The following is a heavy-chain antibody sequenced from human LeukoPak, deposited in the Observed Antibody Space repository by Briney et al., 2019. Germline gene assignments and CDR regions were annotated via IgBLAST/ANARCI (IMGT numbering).Heavy chain of an antibody. D-gene: IGHD6-19*01. CDR3: AKEVENTSGWYSHFDY. V-gene: IGHV3-21*01. J-gene: IGHJ4*02. Sequence: PGGSLRLSCAASGFTFSSYSMNWVRQAPGKGLEWVSSISSSSSYIYYADSVKGRFTISRDNAKNSLYLQMNSLRAEDTAVYYCAKEVENTSGWYSHFDYWGQGTLVTVSS. CDR1: GFTFSSYS. CDR2: ISSSSSYI.